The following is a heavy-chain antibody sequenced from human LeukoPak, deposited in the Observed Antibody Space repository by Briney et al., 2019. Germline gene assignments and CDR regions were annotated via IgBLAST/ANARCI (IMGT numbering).Heavy chain of an antibody. D-gene: IGHD3-10*01. CDR1: GFTFSSYE. CDR3: ARLSAYYYGSYFYYYMDV. CDR2: ISSSGSTI. Sequence: GGSLRLSCAASGFTFSSYEMHWVRQAPGKGLEWVSYISSSGSTIYYADSVKGRFTISRDNAKKSVYLHMSSLRAEDTALYYCARLSAYYYGSYFYYYMDVWGKGTTVTVSS. V-gene: IGHV3-48*03. J-gene: IGHJ6*03.